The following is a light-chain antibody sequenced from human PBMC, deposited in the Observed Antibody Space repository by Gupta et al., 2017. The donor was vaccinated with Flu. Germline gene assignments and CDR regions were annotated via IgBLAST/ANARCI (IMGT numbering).Light chain of an antibody. Sequence: DIQMTQSPSSLSASVGDRLTITCRAGQSISSYLNWYQQKPGKAPKLIIYAASRLQSVVQSRFSGSASGTDFPLTISSLQPEDFATYYCQQCSSTPPTFGEGTKVEIK. CDR1: QSISSY. CDR2: AAS. V-gene: IGKV1-39*01. CDR3: QQCSSTPPT. J-gene: IGKJ1*01.